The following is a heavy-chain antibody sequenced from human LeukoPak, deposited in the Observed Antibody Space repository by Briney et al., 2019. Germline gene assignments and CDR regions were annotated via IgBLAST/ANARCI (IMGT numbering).Heavy chain of an antibody. D-gene: IGHD1-1*01. CDR2: ISWNSGSI. Sequence: PGGSLRLSCAASGFTFDDYAMHWVRQAPGKGLEWVSGISWNSGSIGYADSVKGRFTISRDNAKNSLYLQMNSLRAEDTALYYCAKGAAWNVEELIDYWGQGTLVTVSS. CDR3: AKGAAWNVEELIDY. J-gene: IGHJ4*02. V-gene: IGHV3-9*01. CDR1: GFTFDDYA.